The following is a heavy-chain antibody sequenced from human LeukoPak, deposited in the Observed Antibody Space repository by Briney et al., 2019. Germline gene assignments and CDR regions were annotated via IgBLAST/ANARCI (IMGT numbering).Heavy chain of an antibody. CDR1: GGSISSSSFY. J-gene: IGHJ4*02. Sequence: SETLSLTCTVSGGSISSSSFYWGWIRQPPRKGLEWIGTIYSTGSTYYNPSLKSRVTISVDTSKNQFSLRLSSVTAADTAVYYCARRGTGGRSVDCRGQGTLVTVSS. CDR3: ARRGTGGRSVDC. CDR2: IYSTGST. V-gene: IGHV4-39*01. D-gene: IGHD1-1*01.